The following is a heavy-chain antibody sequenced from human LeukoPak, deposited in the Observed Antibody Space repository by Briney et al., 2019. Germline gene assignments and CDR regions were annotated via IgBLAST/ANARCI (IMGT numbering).Heavy chain of an antibody. J-gene: IGHJ3*02. D-gene: IGHD1-26*01. CDR2: IYYSGST. CDR3: ARHGIVGSDEAFDI. CDR1: GGSISSSSYY. V-gene: IGHV4-39*01. Sequence: SETLSLTCTVSGGSISSSSYYRGWIRQPPGKGLEWIGSIYYSGSTYYNPSLKSRVTISVDTSKNQFSLKLSSVTAADTAVYYCARHGIVGSDEAFDIWGQGTMVTVSS.